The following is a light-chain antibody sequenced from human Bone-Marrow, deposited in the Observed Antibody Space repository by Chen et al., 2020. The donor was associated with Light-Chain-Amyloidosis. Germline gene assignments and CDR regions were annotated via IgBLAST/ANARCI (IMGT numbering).Light chain of an antibody. CDR3: QKYCTIPYT. V-gene: IGKV4-1*01. Sequence: DIVMTQSPDSLAVSLGERATINCKSSQSVLCNSDNKNYLVWYQQKPRQAPKLLIYLAATRESGVPDQFSGSGYGTDVTLTISSMQAEDVAVYYWQKYCTIPYTFCQGTKLEIK. CDR1: QSVLCNSDNKNY. CDR2: LAA. J-gene: IGKJ2*01.